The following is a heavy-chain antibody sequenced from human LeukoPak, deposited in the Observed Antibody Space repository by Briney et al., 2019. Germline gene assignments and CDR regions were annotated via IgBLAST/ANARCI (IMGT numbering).Heavy chain of an antibody. J-gene: IGHJ6*03. Sequence: SETLSLTCTVSGGSISSSSYYWGWIRQPPGKGLEWIGSIYYSGSTYYNPSLKSRVTISVDTSKNQFSLKLSSVTAADTAVYYCARASPITIFGVVIIQHIGNYYYYYMDVWGKGTTVTVSS. CDR3: ARASPITIFGVVIIQHIGNYYYYYMDV. D-gene: IGHD3-3*01. V-gene: IGHV4-39*07. CDR1: GGSISSSSYY. CDR2: IYYSGST.